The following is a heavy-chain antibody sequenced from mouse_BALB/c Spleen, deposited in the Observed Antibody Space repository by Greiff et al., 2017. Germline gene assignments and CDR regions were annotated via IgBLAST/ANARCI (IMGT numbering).Heavy chain of an antibody. CDR1: GYTFTSYY. CDR3: ARVGPYYGNFDY. V-gene: IGHV1S56*01. D-gene: IGHD2-10*01. J-gene: IGHJ2*01. Sequence: VKLMESGPELVKPGASVRISCKASGYTFTSYYIHWVKQRPGQGLEWIGWIYPGNVNTKYNEKFKGKATLTADKSSSTAYMQLSSLTSEDSAVYFCARVGPYYGNFDYWGQGTTLTVSS. CDR2: IYPGNVNT.